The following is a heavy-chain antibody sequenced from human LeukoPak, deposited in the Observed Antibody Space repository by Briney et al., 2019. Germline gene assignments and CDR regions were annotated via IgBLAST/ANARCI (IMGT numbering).Heavy chain of an antibody. V-gene: IGHV4-4*07. J-gene: IGHJ4*02. CDR2: IYTSGST. CDR3: ARGTVTYYYDSSGYQYYFDY. CDR1: GGSISSYY. D-gene: IGHD3-22*01. Sequence: PSETLSLTCTVSGGSISSYYWSWIRQPAGKGLEWIGRIYTSGSTNYNPSLKSRVTMSVDTSKNQFSLKLSSVTAADTAVYYCARGTVTYYYDSSGYQYYFDYWGQGTLVTVSS.